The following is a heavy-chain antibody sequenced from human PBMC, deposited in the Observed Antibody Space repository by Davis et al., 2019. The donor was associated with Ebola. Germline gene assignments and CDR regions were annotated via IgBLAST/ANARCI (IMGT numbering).Heavy chain of an antibody. D-gene: IGHD6-19*01. V-gene: IGHV1-46*01. CDR1: GYTFTSYY. Sequence: AASVKVSCKASGYTFTSYYMHWVRQAPGQGPEWMGMINPSGGSTSYAQKFQGRVTMTRNTSISTAYMELSSLRSEDTAVYYCARGGNFASGWYPYWGQGTLVTVSS. CDR2: INPSGGST. J-gene: IGHJ4*02. CDR3: ARGGNFASGWYPY.